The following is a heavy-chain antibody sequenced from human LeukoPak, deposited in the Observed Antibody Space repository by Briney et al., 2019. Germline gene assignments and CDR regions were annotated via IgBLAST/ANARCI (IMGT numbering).Heavy chain of an antibody. V-gene: IGHV5-51*01. D-gene: IGHD6-13*01. CDR1: GYSFTSYW. CDR2: IYPGDSDT. CDR3: ARHQYSGSWYGNWFDP. Sequence: GESLKISCKGSGYSFTSYWIGWVRQMPGKGLEWMGIIYPGDSDTRYSPSFQGQVTISADKSVSTAYLQWSSLKASDTAMYYCARHQYSGSWYGNWFDPWGQGTLVTVSS. J-gene: IGHJ5*02.